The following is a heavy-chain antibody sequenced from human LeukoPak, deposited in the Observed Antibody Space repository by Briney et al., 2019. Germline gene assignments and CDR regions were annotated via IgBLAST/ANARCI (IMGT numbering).Heavy chain of an antibody. J-gene: IGHJ4*02. D-gene: IGHD2-2*01. Sequence: PGGSLRLSCTASGFAFDEHGMSWVRQVPGKGLEWVSGINWSGGSTGYADPLRGRFTISRDNAKNSLYLQMDSLRAEDTALYYCARAPISSPFYFDYWGQGTLVTVSS. CDR1: GFAFDEHG. CDR2: INWSGGST. CDR3: ARAPISSPFYFDY. V-gene: IGHV3-20*04.